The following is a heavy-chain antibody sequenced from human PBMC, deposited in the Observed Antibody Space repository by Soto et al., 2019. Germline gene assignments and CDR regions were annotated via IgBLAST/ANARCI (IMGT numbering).Heavy chain of an antibody. CDR2: IYPGDSDT. Sequence: GESLKISCKGSGYSFTSYWIGWVSQMPGKGLEWMGIIYPGDSDTRYSPSFQGQVTISADKSISTAYLQWSSLKASDTAMYYCARCEYDFWSGYSSPLDYLGQGTLVTVAS. D-gene: IGHD3-3*01. CDR3: ARCEYDFWSGYSSPLDY. J-gene: IGHJ4*02. CDR1: GYSFTSYW. V-gene: IGHV5-51*01.